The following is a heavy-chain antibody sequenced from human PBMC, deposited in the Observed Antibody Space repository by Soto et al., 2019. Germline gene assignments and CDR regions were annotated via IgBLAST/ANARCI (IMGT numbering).Heavy chain of an antibody. CDR1: GFTFSSYG. J-gene: IGHJ4*02. D-gene: IGHD4-17*01. CDR3: AKDLLHNTVTKCGS. V-gene: IGHV3-30*18. CDR2: ISYHGNDK. Sequence: QVQLVESGGGVVQPGRSLRLSCAASGFTFSSYGMHWVRQAPGKVLEWVAVISYHGNDKYYADSVKGRFTISRDNFKSTLYLQMSSLRAEDTHIYFCAKDLLHNTVTKCGSWGQGTLVTVSS.